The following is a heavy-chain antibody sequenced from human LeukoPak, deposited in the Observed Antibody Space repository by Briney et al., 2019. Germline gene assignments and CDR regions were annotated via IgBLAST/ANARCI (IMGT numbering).Heavy chain of an antibody. CDR2: FYNGGST. V-gene: IGHV4-4*07. Sequence: SETLSLTCTVSGGSISSYYWSWIRQPAGKGLEWIGRFYNGGSTDYNPPLESRVTISIDRSKNQFSLKLTSVTAADTAVYYCANSISMDFEYWGQGTLVTVSS. CDR3: ANSISMDFEY. D-gene: IGHD2-2*02. CDR1: GGSISSYY. J-gene: IGHJ4*02.